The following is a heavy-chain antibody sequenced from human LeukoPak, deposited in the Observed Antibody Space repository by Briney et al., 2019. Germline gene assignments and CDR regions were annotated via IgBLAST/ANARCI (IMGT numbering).Heavy chain of an antibody. CDR3: VKATSGRLIDYYYGMDV. D-gene: IGHD6-19*01. CDR2: ISSNGGST. CDR1: GFTFSSYA. V-gene: IGHV3-64D*06. J-gene: IGHJ6*04. Sequence: PGGSLRLSCSASGFTFSSYAMHLVRQAPGKGLEYVSAISSNGGSTYYADSVKGRFTISRDNSKNTLYLQMSSLRAEDTAVYYCVKATSGRLIDYYYGMDVWGKGTTVTVSS.